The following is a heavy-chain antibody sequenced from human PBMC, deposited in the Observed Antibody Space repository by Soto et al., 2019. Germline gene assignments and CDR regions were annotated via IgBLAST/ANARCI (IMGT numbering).Heavy chain of an antibody. CDR1: GYSFTNYW. D-gene: IGHD3-22*01. CDR2: TFPGNSET. Sequence: GESLKIACKSSGYSFTNYWIGWVRQMSGKGLELMGITFPGNSETRYSPSFQGHVTISADKSISTAYLQWSSLKASDTALYYCARSRYYDTTGYYPFYYYYYGMDVWGQGTTVTVSS. V-gene: IGHV5-51*01. J-gene: IGHJ6*02. CDR3: ARSRYYDTTGYYPFYYYYYGMDV.